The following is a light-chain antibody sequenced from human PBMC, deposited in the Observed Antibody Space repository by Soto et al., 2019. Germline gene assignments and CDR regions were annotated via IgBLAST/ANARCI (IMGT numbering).Light chain of an antibody. V-gene: IGKV1-9*01. Sequence: DIQLTQSPSFLSASVGDRVTITCRASQGSSTYLGWYQQKPGKAPNLLIYDASTLQDGVPSRFSGSGSGTEFTLTISSLQPEDFAIYYCQQLKSYLSTFGQGTRLEIK. CDR1: QGSSTY. CDR3: QQLKSYLST. J-gene: IGKJ5*01. CDR2: DAS.